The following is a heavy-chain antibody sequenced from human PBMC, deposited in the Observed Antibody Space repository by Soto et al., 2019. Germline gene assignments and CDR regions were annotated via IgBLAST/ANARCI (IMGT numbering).Heavy chain of an antibody. Sequence: QVQLVQSGAEVKKPGSSAKVSCTASGDTFSSYSFNWVRQAPGEGLEWMGRIIPMLGVSSSAQKFQGRVTFTADKSTSTVYMELSSLRSEDTALYYCATDRRENWGIDYWGQGSLVTVSS. CDR3: ATDRRENWGIDY. D-gene: IGHD7-27*01. V-gene: IGHV1-69*04. J-gene: IGHJ4*02. CDR1: GDTFSSYS. CDR2: IIPMLGVS.